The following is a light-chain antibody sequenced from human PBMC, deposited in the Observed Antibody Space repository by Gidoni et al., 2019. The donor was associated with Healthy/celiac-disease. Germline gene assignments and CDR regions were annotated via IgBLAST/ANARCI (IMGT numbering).Light chain of an antibody. V-gene: IGKV1-39*01. CDR3: QQSYSTPWT. J-gene: IGKJ1*01. CDR2: AAS. CDR1: QSISRY. Sequence: DIQMTQSPSSLSASVGDRVTITCRASQSISRYLKWYQQKPGNAPKLLIYAASSLQSGVPSRFSGSGSGTDFTLTISSLQPEDFATYYCQQSYSTPWTFGQXTKVEIK.